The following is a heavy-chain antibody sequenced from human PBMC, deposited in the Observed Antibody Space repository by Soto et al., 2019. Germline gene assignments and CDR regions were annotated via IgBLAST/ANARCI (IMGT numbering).Heavy chain of an antibody. J-gene: IGHJ6*02. CDR1: GYRFTNHG. CDR3: AREAIVAGATTGMDV. CDR2: ISGHEGKT. D-gene: IGHD1-26*01. V-gene: IGHV1-18*01. Sequence: GASVKFSCKASGYRFTNHGISWVRQAPGQGLEWMGWISGHEGKTKYAQKFQGRVTMTTDTSTSTVYMELSRLRSDDTAVYYYAREAIVAGATTGMDVWGQGTTVTVSS.